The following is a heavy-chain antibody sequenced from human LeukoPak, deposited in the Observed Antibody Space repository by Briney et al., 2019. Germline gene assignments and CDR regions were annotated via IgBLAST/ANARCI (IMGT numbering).Heavy chain of an antibody. D-gene: IGHD2-2*03. J-gene: IGHJ4*02. Sequence: SGGTLRLSCAASGFTFSSYGMSWVRQPPGKGLEWIGNIYYTGTTYSNPSLKSRVTISVDTSKNQFSLKLTSVTAADTAVYYCARLDPRGPDDYWGQGTLVTVSS. CDR2: IYYTGTT. CDR1: GFTFSSYG. V-gene: IGHV4-39*01. CDR3: ARLDPRGPDDY.